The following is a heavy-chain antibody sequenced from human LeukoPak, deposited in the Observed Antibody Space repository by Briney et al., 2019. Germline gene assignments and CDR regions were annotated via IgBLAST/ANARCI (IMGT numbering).Heavy chain of an antibody. CDR3: ARGGYDFWSGYLPYYFDY. CDR1: GGSISSGGYY. J-gene: IGHJ4*02. D-gene: IGHD3-3*01. V-gene: IGHV4-30-2*01. CDR2: IYHSGST. Sequence: TSETLSLTCTVSGGSISSGGYYWSWIRQPPGKGLEWIGYIYHSGSTYYNPSLKSRVTISVDTSKNQFSLKLSSVTAADTAVYYCARGGYDFWSGYLPYYFDYWGQGTLVTVSS.